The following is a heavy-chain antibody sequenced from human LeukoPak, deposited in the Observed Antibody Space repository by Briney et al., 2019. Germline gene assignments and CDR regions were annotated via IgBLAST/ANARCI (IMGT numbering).Heavy chain of an antibody. CDR2: ISSSSSYI. D-gene: IGHD1-1*01. Sequence: PGGSLRLSCAASGFTFSSYSMNWVRQAPGKGLEWVSSISSSSSYIYYADSVKGRFTISRDNAKNSLYLQMNSLRAEDTAVYYCAESRVQGYYYYYMDVWGKGTTVTVSS. V-gene: IGHV3-21*01. CDR1: GFTFSSYS. CDR3: AESRVQGYYYYYMDV. J-gene: IGHJ6*03.